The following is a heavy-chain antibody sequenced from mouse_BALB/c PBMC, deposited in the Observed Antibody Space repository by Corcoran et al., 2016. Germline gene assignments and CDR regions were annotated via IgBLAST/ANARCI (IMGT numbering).Heavy chain of an antibody. CDR3: ARHYSYAMDY. Sequence: QIQLVQSGPELKKPGESVKISCKASGYTFTNYGMNWVKQAPGKGLKWMGWINTYTGEPTYADDFKGRFAFSLETSASTAYLQINNLKNEDTATYFCARHYSYAMDYWGQGTSVTVSS. CDR2: INTYTGEP. J-gene: IGHJ4*01. CDR1: GYTFTNYG. D-gene: IGHD1-1*01. V-gene: IGHV9-3-1*01.